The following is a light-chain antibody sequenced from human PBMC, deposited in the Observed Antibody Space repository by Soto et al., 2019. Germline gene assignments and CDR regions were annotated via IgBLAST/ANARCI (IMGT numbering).Light chain of an antibody. V-gene: IGLV2-23*02. J-gene: IGLJ2*01. CDR1: SSDVGSYNL. Sequence: QSALTQPASVSGSPGQSITISCTGTSSDVGSYNLVSWYQQHPGKAPKLMIYEVSKRPSGVSNRFSGSKSVNTASLTISGLQAEDEADYYCCSYAGSSTYVVFGGGTKVTAL. CDR2: EVS. CDR3: CSYAGSSTYVV.